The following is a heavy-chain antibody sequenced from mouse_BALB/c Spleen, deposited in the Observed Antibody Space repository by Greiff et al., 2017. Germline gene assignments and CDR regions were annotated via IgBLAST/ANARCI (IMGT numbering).Heavy chain of an antibody. CDR2: VSSGGGST. CDR1: GFAFSSYD. J-gene: IGHJ4*01. V-gene: IGHV5-12-1*01. CDR3: ARSNAMDY. Sequence: EVQLVESGGGLVKPGGSLKLSCAASGFAFSSYDMSWVRQTPEKRLEWVAYVSSGGGSTYYPDTVKGRFTISRDNAKNTLYLQMSSLKSEDTAMYYCARSNAMDYWGQGTSVTVSS.